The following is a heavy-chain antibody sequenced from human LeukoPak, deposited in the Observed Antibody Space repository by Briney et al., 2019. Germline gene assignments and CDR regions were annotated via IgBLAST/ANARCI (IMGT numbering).Heavy chain of an antibody. V-gene: IGHV6-1*01. CDR2: TYYRSKWYN. CDR1: GDSVSSNSAA. D-gene: IGHD1-26*01. J-gene: IGHJ4*02. CDR3: ARSGYEGATENFDY. Sequence: SQTLSLTCAISGDSVSSNSAAWNWLRQSPSRGLEWLGRTYYRSKWYNDYAVSVKSRITINPDTSKNQFYLQLNSVTPEDTAVYYCARSGYEGATENFDYWGQGTLVTVSS.